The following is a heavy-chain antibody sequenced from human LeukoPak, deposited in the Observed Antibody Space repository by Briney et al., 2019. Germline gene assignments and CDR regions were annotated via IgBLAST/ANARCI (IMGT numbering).Heavy chain of an antibody. Sequence: GGYLRLSCAASGFTFTNHAMAWVRLAQGKGLEWVSTPSDSGASTYYADSVKGRFTISRDNSRNTMYLQMDSLRADDTGVYFCARTPNRDGYSHIDFWGQGALVTVSS. CDR3: ARTPNRDGYSHIDF. CDR2: PSDSGAST. V-gene: IGHV3-23*01. CDR1: GFTFTNHA. D-gene: IGHD5-24*01. J-gene: IGHJ4*02.